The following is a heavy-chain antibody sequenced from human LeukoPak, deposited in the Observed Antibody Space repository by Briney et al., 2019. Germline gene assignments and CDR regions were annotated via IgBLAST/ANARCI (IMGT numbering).Heavy chain of an antibody. D-gene: IGHD5/OR15-5a*01. CDR3: AKNIVGGSTSMDV. CDR1: GFTFSSYG. Sequence: GRSLRLSCAASGFTFSSYGMHWVRQAPGKGLEWVAVIWYDGSNKYYADSVKGRFTISRDNSKNTLYLQMNSLRAEDTALYYCAKNIVGGSTSMDVWGQGTTVTVSS. V-gene: IGHV3-33*06. CDR2: IWYDGSNK. J-gene: IGHJ6*02.